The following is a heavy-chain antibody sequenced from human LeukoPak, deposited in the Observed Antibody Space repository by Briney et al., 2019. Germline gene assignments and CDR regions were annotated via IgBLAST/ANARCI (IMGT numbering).Heavy chain of an antibody. CDR2: IYYSGST. V-gene: IGHV4-59*01. J-gene: IGHJ6*02. D-gene: IGHD3-10*01. Sequence: SETLSLTCTVSGGSISSYYWSWIRQPPGKGLEWIGYIYYSGSTNYNPSLKSRVTISVATSKNQFSLKLSSVTAADTAVYYCARDRWFGELQPYYGMDVWGQGTTVTVSS. CDR3: ARDRWFGELQPYYGMDV. CDR1: GGSISSYY.